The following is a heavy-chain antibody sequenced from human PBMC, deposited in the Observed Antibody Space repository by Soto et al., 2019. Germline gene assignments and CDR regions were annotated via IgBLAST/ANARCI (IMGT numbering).Heavy chain of an antibody. J-gene: IGHJ3*02. Sequence: GESLRICCKGSGYSFTSYWIGWVRQMPGKGLEWMGIIYPGDSDTRYSPSFQGQVTISADKSISTAYLQWSSLKASDTAMYYCARPGFITIVRGVSLTAAFDIWGQGTMLTL. V-gene: IGHV5-51*01. CDR2: IYPGDSDT. D-gene: IGHD3-10*01. CDR3: ARPGFITIVRGVSLTAAFDI. CDR1: GYSFTSYW.